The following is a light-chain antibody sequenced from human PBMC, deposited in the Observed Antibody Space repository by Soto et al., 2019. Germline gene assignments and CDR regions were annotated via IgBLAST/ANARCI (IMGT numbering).Light chain of an antibody. V-gene: IGKV1-39*01. CDR3: QQSYSTPYT. CDR2: AAS. J-gene: IGKJ2*01. Sequence: DIQMTQSPSSLSASVGDRVTITRRASQSINSYLNWYQQKPGKAPKLLIYAASSLQSGVPSRFSGSGSGTDFTLTISSLQPEDFATYYCQQSYSTPYTFGQGTKLEIK. CDR1: QSINSY.